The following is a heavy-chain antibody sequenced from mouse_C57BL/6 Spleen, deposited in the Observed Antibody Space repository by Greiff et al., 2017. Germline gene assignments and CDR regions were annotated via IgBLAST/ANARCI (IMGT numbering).Heavy chain of an antibody. J-gene: IGHJ2*01. D-gene: IGHD1-1*01. Sequence: EVQVVESGGGLVKPGGSLKLSCAASGFTFSSYAMSWVRQTPDKRLEWVATISDGGSYTYYPDNVKGRFTISRDNAKNNLYLQMSHLKSEDTAMYYCARDGLITTVVENGYFDYWGQGTTLTVSS. V-gene: IGHV5-4*01. CDR2: ISDGGSYT. CDR1: GFTFSSYA. CDR3: ARDGLITTVVENGYFDY.